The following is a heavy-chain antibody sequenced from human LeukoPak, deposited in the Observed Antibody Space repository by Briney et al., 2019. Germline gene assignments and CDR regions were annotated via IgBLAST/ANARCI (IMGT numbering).Heavy chain of an antibody. CDR3: ARGGGYSSGANDY. CDR1: GFTFSSYW. Sequence: GGSLRLSCAAPGFTFSSYWMHWVRQAPGKGLVRGARINGDGSSTSYADYVKGRFTISRDNAKNTLYLQMNSLRAEDTAVYYCARGGGYSSGANDYWGQGTLVTVSS. CDR2: INGDGSST. J-gene: IGHJ4*02. V-gene: IGHV3-74*01. D-gene: IGHD6-19*01.